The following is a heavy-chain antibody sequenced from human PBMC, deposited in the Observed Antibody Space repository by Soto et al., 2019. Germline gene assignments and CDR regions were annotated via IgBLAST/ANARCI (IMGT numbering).Heavy chain of an antibody. J-gene: IGHJ4*02. V-gene: IGHV3-64*02. CDR3: ARGPVVGTYYDSPLDH. D-gene: IGHD3-16*01. CDR1: GFTFSAYA. CDR2: ISSNGGSI. Sequence: GGSLRLSCTASGFTFSAYAMNWVRQAPGKGLEYVSGISSNGGSIFYADSVKGRFTISRDNSKSTLYLQMGSLRAEDMAEYYCARGPVVGTYYDSPLDHWGQGTLVTVSS.